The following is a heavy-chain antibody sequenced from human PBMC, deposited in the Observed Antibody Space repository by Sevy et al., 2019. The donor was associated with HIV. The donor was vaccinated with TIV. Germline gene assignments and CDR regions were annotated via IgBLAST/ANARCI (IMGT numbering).Heavy chain of an antibody. J-gene: IGHJ6*02. D-gene: IGHD2-2*01. Sequence: GGSLRLSCSASGLTFCDYYMTWIRQAPGKGLECISYISNSGNAVYYADSVKGRFTVSRVNAKKSLYLQLNSLRDEDTAVYYCARDNYCISGDGCYGYGLDVWGQGTTVTVS. CDR3: ARDNYCISGDGCYGYGLDV. V-gene: IGHV3-11*01. CDR1: GLTFCDYY. CDR2: ISNSGNAV.